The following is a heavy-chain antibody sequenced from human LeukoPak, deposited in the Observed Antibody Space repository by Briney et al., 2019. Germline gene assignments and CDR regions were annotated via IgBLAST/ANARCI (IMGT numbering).Heavy chain of an antibody. CDR2: ISSSSSYI. J-gene: IGHJ4*02. CDR3: AREVGGLWPDY. D-gene: IGHD4/OR15-4a*01. Sequence: GGSLRLSCAASGFTFSSYSMNWVRQAAGKGLEWVSSISSSSSYIYYADSVKGRFTISRDNAKNSLYLQMNSLRAEDTAVYYCAREVGGLWPDYWGQGTLVTVSS. V-gene: IGHV3-21*01. CDR1: GFTFSSYS.